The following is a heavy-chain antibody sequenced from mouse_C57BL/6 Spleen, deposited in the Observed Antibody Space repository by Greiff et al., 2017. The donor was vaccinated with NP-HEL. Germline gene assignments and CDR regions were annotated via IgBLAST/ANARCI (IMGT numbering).Heavy chain of an antibody. J-gene: IGHJ3*01. CDR2: IDPSDSNT. D-gene: IGHD3-2*01. V-gene: IGHV1-50*01. Sequence: VQLQQSGAELVKPGASVKLSCKASGYTFTSYWMQWVKQRPGQGLEWIGEIDPSDSNTNYNQKFKGKATLTVDTSSSTAYMQLSSLTSEDSAVYYCARGRQGPYWGQGTLVTVSA. CDR1: GYTFTSYW. CDR3: ARGRQGPY.